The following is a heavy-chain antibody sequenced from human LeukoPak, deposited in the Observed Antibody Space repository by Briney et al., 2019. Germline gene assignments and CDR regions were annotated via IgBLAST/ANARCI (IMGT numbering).Heavy chain of an antibody. CDR1: GFTFSSYS. Sequence: GGSLRLSCAASGFTFSSYSMNWVRQAPGKGLEWVSSISSSSSYIYYADSVKGRFTISRDNAKNSLYLQMNSLRAEDTALYYCARDRGVDTAMVNWFDPWGQGTLVTVSS. V-gene: IGHV3-21*04. D-gene: IGHD5-18*01. CDR3: ARDRGVDTAMVNWFDP. J-gene: IGHJ5*02. CDR2: ISSSSSYI.